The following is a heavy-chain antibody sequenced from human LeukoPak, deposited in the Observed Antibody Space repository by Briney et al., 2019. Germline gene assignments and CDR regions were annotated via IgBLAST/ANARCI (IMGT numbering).Heavy chain of an antibody. CDR3: ARDVGGIAVADNYFDY. CDR2: IYYSGST. V-gene: IGHV4-59*01. J-gene: IGHJ4*02. D-gene: IGHD6-19*01. Sequence: SETLPLTCTVSGGSISSYYWSWIRQPPGKGLEWIGYIYYSGSTNYNPSLKSRVTISVDTSKNQFSLKLSSVTAADTAVYYCARDVGGIAVADNYFDYWGQGTLVTVSS. CDR1: GGSISSYY.